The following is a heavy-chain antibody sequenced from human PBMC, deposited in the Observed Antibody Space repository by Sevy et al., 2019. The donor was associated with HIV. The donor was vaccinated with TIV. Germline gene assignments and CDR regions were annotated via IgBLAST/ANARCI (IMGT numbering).Heavy chain of an antibody. D-gene: IGHD5-12*01. CDR1: RFTFGDYA. V-gene: IGHV3-49*03. J-gene: IGHJ4*02. CDR3: TRPLATADTPEYFFDY. Sequence: GGSLRLSCTSSRFTFGDYAMSWFRQAPGKGLEWVAFIRRNSHEPYGGTTEYAASVKGRFTISRDDSKSIAYLQMNSLKTEDTAVYYCTRPLATADTPEYFFDYWGQGILVTVSS. CDR2: IRRNSHEPYGGTT.